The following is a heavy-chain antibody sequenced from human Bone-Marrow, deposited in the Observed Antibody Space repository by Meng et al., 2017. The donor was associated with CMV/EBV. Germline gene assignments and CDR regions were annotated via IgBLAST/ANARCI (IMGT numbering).Heavy chain of an antibody. D-gene: IGHD6-13*01. CDR2: IYYSGST. CDR3: ATGGYSSSWYSLDAFDI. Sequence: GSLRLSCTVSGGSISSSSYYWGWIRQPPGKGLEWIGSIYYSGSTNYNPSLKSRVTISVDTSKNQFSLKLSSVTAADTAVYYCATGGYSSSWYSLDAFDIWGQGTMVTVSS. J-gene: IGHJ3*02. CDR1: GGSISSSSYY. V-gene: IGHV4-39*07.